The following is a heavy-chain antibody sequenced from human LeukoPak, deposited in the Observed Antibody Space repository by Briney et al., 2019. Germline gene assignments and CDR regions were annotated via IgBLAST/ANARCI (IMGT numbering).Heavy chain of an antibody. Sequence: SETLSLTCSVSGASVTGTYWSWVQQTPGKGLEWIAYTYYGGTTEYNPSLKSRATISVDTSKNHFSLDLRSVTAADTAVYFCARLGLYDGYTHDSWGQGTLVTVSS. CDR3: ARLGLYDGYTHDS. CDR2: TYYGGTT. D-gene: IGHD5-24*01. J-gene: IGHJ4*02. CDR1: GASVTGTY. V-gene: IGHV4-59*08.